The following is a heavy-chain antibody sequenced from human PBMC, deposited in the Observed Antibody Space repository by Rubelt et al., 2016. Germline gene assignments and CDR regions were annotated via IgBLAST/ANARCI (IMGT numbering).Heavy chain of an antibody. CDR1: GFTFSSYG. CDR2: ISYDGSNK. Sequence: AGRSLRLSCAASGFTFSSYGMHWVRQAPGKGLEWVAVISYDGSNKYYADSVKGRFTISRDNSKNTLNLQMNSLRGEDTAVYYCAAAPGAFDMWGQGTMVTVSS. V-gene: IGHV3-30*03. D-gene: IGHD2-15*01. J-gene: IGHJ3*02. CDR3: AAAPGAFDM.